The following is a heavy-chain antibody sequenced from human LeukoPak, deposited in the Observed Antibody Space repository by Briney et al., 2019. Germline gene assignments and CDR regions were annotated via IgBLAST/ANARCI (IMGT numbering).Heavy chain of an antibody. V-gene: IGHV3-7*02. CDR1: GFTFHYW. J-gene: IGHJ4*02. Sequence: PGGSLRLSCAVSGFTFHYWMAWVRQAPGKGLEWVANIKEDGSERHCADSVRDRFTISRDNAKNSLYLQMNSLRDEDTAVYYCVKGFNYFDYWGQGTLVTVSS. CDR3: VKGFNYFDY. CDR2: IKEDGSER.